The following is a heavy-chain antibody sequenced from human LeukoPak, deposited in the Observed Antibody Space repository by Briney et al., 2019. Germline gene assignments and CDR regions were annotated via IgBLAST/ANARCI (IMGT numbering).Heavy chain of an antibody. J-gene: IGHJ3*02. CDR3: ARPRDNWKKLGAFDI. CDR2: IYYSGST. CDR1: GGSISSSSYY. Sequence: SETLSLTCTVSGGSISSSSYYWGWIRQPPGKGLEWIGSIYYSGSTYYNPSLKSRVTISVDTSKNQFSLKLSSVTAADTAVYYCARPRDNWKKLGAFDIWGQGTMVTVSS. V-gene: IGHV4-39*07. D-gene: IGHD1-20*01.